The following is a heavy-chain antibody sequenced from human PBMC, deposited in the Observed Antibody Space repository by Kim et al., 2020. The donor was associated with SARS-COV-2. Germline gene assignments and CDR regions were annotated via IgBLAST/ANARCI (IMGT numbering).Heavy chain of an antibody. Sequence: SETLSLTCTVSGGSVSSGSYYWSWIRQPPGKGLEWIGYIYYSGSTNYNPSLKSRVTISVDTSKNQFSLKLSSVTAADTAVYYCARECSSTSCYFGGYYYGMDVWGQGTTVTVSS. J-gene: IGHJ6*02. V-gene: IGHV4-61*01. CDR2: IYYSGST. CDR1: GGSVSSGSYY. D-gene: IGHD2-2*01. CDR3: ARECSSTSCYFGGYYYGMDV.